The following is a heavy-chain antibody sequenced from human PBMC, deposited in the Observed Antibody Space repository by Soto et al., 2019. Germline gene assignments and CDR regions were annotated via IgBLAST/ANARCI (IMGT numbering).Heavy chain of an antibody. CDR3: ARGLTTVSPFDY. J-gene: IGHJ4*02. Sequence: SQTLSLSCTVSGGSLSSGGYYWGLIRQPPGKVLEWFGSSYYRGSTYCNPSLKSRVSRSVETSKNQFSLKLSSVTAADTAVYYCARGLTTVSPFDYWGQGVLVTVSS. V-gene: IGHV4-39*07. CDR2: SYYRGST. CDR1: GGSLSSGGYY. D-gene: IGHD4-17*01.